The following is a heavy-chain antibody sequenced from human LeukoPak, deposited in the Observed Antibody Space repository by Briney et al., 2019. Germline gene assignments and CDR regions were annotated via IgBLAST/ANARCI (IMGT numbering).Heavy chain of an antibody. CDR3: ARVWFGDGLRFDP. Sequence: PSETLSLTCAVYGGSFSGYYWSWIRQPPGKGLEWIGEINHSGSTNYNPSLKSRVTISVDTSKNQFSLKLSSVTAADTAVYYCARVWFGDGLRFDPWGQGTLVTVSS. V-gene: IGHV4-34*01. J-gene: IGHJ5*02. CDR2: INHSGST. D-gene: IGHD3-10*01. CDR1: GGSFSGYY.